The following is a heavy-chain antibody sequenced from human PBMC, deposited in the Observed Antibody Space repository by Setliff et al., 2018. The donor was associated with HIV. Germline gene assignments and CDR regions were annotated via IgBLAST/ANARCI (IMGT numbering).Heavy chain of an antibody. CDR3: ARSGGGGRWLHLSYWYFDL. CDR1: GGSISTYY. V-gene: IGHV4-4*09. CDR2: IYTSGST. Sequence: SETLSLTCTVSGGSISTYYWSWIRQPPGKGLEWIGYIYTSGSTNYNPSLKTRVTILIDTSKKQVSLKLSSATAADTAVYYCARSGGGGRWLHLSYWYFDLWGRGTLVTVSS. J-gene: IGHJ2*01. D-gene: IGHD3-16*01.